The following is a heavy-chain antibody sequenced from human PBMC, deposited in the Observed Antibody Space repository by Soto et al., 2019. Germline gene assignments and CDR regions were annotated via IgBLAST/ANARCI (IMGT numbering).Heavy chain of an antibody. Sequence: SETLSLTCTVSGGSISSGGYYWSWIRQHPGKGLEWIGYIYYSGSTYYNPSLKSRVTISVDTSKNQFSLKLSSVTAADTAVYYCARAPKTGSYKNDYFDYWGQGTLVTVSS. J-gene: IGHJ4*02. V-gene: IGHV4-31*03. D-gene: IGHD1-26*01. CDR3: ARAPKTGSYKNDYFDY. CDR2: IYYSGST. CDR1: GGSISSGGYY.